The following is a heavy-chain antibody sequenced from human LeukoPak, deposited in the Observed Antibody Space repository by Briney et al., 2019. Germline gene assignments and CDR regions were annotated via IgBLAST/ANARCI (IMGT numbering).Heavy chain of an antibody. D-gene: IGHD2-15*01. J-gene: IGHJ1*01. CDR1: GYTFTGYY. V-gene: IGHV1-2*04. CDR3: AREDNTLPHFQH. CDR2: INPNSGGT. Sequence: ASVKVSCKASGYTFTGYYMHWMRQAPGQGLEWMGWINPNSGGTNYAQKFQGWVTMTRDTSISTAYMELSRLRSDDTAVYYCAREDNTLPHFQHWGQGTLVTVSS.